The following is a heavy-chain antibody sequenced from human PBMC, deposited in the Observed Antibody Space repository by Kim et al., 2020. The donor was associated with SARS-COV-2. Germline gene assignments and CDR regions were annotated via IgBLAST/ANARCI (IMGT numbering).Heavy chain of an antibody. D-gene: IGHD3-22*01. Sequence: ADSGQGRVTISRHNAKNTLYLQMNSLRAEDTAVYYCAEGGVDSSGYSILYWGQGTLVTVSS. V-gene: IGHV3-23*01. CDR3: AEGGVDSSGYSILY. J-gene: IGHJ4*02.